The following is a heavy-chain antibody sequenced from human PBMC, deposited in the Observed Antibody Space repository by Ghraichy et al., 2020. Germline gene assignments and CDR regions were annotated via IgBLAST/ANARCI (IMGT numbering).Heavy chain of an antibody. D-gene: IGHD6-19*01. J-gene: IGHJ6*02. CDR1: GYTFTGYY. CDR2: INPNSGGT. Sequence: ASVKVSCKASGYTFTGYYMHWVRQAPGQGLEWMGWINPNSGGTNYAQKFQGWVTMTRDTSISTAYMELSRLRSDDTAVYYCARGSRIAVAGGAYYGMDVWGQGTTVTVSS. CDR3: ARGSRIAVAGGAYYGMDV. V-gene: IGHV1-2*04.